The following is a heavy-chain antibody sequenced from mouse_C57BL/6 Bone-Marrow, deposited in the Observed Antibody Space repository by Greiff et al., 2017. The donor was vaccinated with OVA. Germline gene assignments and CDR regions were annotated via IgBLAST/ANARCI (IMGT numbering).Heavy chain of an antibody. Sequence: VNVVESGPGLVQPSQSLSITCTVSGFSLTSYGVHWVRQSPGKGLEWLGVIWRGGSTDYNAAFMSRLSITKDNSKSQVFFKMNSLQADDTAIYYCAKNEGSYYAMDYWGQGTSVTVSS. CDR2: IWRGGST. V-gene: IGHV2-5*01. J-gene: IGHJ4*01. CDR1: GFSLTSYG. CDR3: AKNEGSYYAMDY.